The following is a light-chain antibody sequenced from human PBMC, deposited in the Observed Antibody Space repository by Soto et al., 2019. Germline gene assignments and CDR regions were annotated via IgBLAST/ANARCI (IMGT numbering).Light chain of an antibody. J-gene: IGLJ3*02. Sequence: QSALTQPASVSGSPGQSITISCTGTSSDVGSYNLVSWYQQHPGKDPKLMIYEYDKRPSGVSNRFSASESGNTASLTISGLQAEDEADYYWCSYAGDSTWVFGGGTKVTVL. CDR1: SSDVGSYNL. CDR2: EYD. CDR3: CSYAGDSTWV. V-gene: IGLV2-23*01.